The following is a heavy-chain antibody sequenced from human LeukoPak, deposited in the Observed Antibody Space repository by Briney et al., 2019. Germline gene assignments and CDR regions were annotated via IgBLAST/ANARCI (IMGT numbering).Heavy chain of an antibody. D-gene: IGHD3-10*01. CDR1: GFTFDDYG. J-gene: IGHJ6*02. CDR2: INWNGGST. V-gene: IGHV3-20*04. Sequence: GGSLRLSCAASGFTFDDYGMSWVRQAPGKGLEWVSGINWNGGSTGYADSVKGRFTISRDNSKNTLYLQMNSLRAEDTAVYYCARDTMVRGASPPDYYYGMDVWGQGTTVTVSS. CDR3: ARDTMVRGASPPDYYYGMDV.